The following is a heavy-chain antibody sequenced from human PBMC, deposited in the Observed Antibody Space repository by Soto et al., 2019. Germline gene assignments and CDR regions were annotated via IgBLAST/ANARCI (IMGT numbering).Heavy chain of an antibody. D-gene: IGHD6-19*01. J-gene: IGHJ6*02. CDR3: ARDVGIAVAGYYYYGMDV. CDR1: GFTFSSYW. CDR2: IKQDGSEK. V-gene: IGHV3-7*05. Sequence: GGSLRLSCAASGFTFSSYWMSWVRQAPGKGLEWVANIKQDGSEKYYVDSVKGRFTISRDNAKNSLYLQMNSLRAEDTAVYYCARDVGIAVAGYYYYGMDVWGQGTTVTSP.